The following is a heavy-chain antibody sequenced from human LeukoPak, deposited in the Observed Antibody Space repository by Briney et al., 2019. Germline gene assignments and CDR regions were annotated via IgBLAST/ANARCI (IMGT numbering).Heavy chain of an antibody. Sequence: GASVKVSCKVSGYTLTELSMHWVRQAPGKGLEWMGGFDPEDGETIYAQKFQGRVTMTEDTSTDTAYMELSRLRSDDTAVYYCARVYYDILTGYFNRGGSEYYFDYWGQGTLVTVSS. CDR2: FDPEDGET. J-gene: IGHJ4*02. CDR3: ARVYYDILTGYFNRGGSEYYFDY. CDR1: GYTLTELS. V-gene: IGHV1-24*01. D-gene: IGHD3-9*01.